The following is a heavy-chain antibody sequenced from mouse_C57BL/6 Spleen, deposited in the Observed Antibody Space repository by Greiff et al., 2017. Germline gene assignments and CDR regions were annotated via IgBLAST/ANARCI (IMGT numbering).Heavy chain of an antibody. CDR3: ARGKGGTVENFDV. CDR1: GYTFTSYW. V-gene: IGHV1-64*01. Sequence: VQLQQPGAELVKPGASVKLSCKASGYTFTSYWMHWVKQRPGQGLEWIGMIHPNSGSTNYNEKFKSKATLPVDKSSSTAYMQLSSLTAEESAVYYGARGKGGTVENFDVWGTGTTVTVSS. D-gene: IGHD1-1*01. CDR2: IHPNSGST. J-gene: IGHJ1*03.